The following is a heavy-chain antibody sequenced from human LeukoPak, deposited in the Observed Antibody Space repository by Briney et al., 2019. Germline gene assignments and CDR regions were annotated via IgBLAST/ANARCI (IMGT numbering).Heavy chain of an antibody. Sequence: PSETLSLTCAVYGVSFSGYYWSWVRHPPGKGLEWIGEINHSGSSNYNTSLKSRVTISGDTSKNQFSLNLSSVTAADTAVYYCARGPKGSGWFLNYWSQGTLDTVSS. CDR2: INHSGSS. D-gene: IGHD6-19*01. J-gene: IGHJ4*02. V-gene: IGHV4-34*01. CDR3: ARGPKGSGWFLNY. CDR1: GVSFSGYY.